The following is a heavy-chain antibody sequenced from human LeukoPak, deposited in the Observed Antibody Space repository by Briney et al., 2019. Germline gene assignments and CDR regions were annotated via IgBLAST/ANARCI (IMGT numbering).Heavy chain of an antibody. V-gene: IGHV3-64D*06. CDR2: ISSNGGST. CDR3: VKVDSGYVYYYYGMDV. CDR1: GFTFSSYA. J-gene: IGHJ6*04. Sequence: GGSLRLSCSASGFTFSSYAMHWVRQAPGKGLEYVSAISSNGGSTYYADSVKGRFTISRDSSKNTLYLQMSSLRAEDTAVYYCVKVDSGYVYYYYGMDVWGKGTTVTVSS. D-gene: IGHD5-12*01.